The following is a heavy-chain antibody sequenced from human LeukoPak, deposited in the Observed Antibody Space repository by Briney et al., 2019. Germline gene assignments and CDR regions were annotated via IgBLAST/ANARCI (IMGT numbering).Heavy chain of an antibody. Sequence: LGGSLRLSCAASGFTFSSYAMSWVRQAPGKGLEWVSAISGSGGSTYYADSVKGRFTISRDNSKDTLYLQMNSLRAEDTAVYYCAKHTIFGVVSYFAYWGQGTLVNVSS. V-gene: IGHV3-23*01. J-gene: IGHJ4*02. D-gene: IGHD3-3*01. CDR2: ISGSGGST. CDR1: GFTFSSYA. CDR3: AKHTIFGVVSYFAY.